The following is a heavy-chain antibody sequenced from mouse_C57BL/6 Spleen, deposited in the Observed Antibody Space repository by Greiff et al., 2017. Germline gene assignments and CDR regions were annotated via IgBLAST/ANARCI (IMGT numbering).Heavy chain of an antibody. J-gene: IGHJ1*03. CDR1: GYAFSSSW. CDR2: IYPGDGDT. Sequence: QVQLKQSGPELVKPGASVKISCKASGYAFSSSWMNWVKQRPGKGLEWIGRIYPGDGDTNYNGKFKGKATLTAVKSSSTAYMQLSSLTSEDSAVYFCASLTTVVYWYFDVWGTGTTVTVSS. D-gene: IGHD1-1*01. CDR3: ASLTTVVYWYFDV. V-gene: IGHV1-82*01.